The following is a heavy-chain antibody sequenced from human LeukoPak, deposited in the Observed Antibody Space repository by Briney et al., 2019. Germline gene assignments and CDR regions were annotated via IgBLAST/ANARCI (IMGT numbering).Heavy chain of an antibody. CDR3: AKPFYGDYVGS. CDR2: IYYSGST. J-gene: IGHJ4*02. D-gene: IGHD4-17*01. CDR1: GGSISSYY. Sequence: SETLSLTCTVSGGSISSYYWSWIRQPPGKGLEWIGYIYYSGSTNYNPSLKSRVTISVDTSKNQFSLKLSSVTAADTAVYYCAKPFYGDYVGSWGQGTLVTVSS. V-gene: IGHV4-59*01.